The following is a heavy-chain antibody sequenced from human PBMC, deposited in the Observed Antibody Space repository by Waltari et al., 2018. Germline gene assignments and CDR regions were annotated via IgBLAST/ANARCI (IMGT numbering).Heavy chain of an antibody. CDR2: ISGSGGST. V-gene: IGHV3-23*04. D-gene: IGHD3-16*01. CDR1: GFTFSSYA. CDR3: AKDWVARGFGDAFDI. J-gene: IGHJ3*02. Sequence: EVQLVESGGGLVQPGGSLRLSCAASGFTFSSYAMSWVRQAHGKELEWVSAISGSGGSTYYADSLKGRFTISRDKSKNTLYLQMNSLRAEDTAVYYCAKDWVARGFGDAFDIWGQGTMVTVSS.